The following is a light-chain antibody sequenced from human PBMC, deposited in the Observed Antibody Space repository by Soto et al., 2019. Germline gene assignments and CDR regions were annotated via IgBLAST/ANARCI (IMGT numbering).Light chain of an antibody. CDR2: EGN. CDR1: SSDVGGYNY. J-gene: IGLJ1*01. Sequence: QSALTQPPSASGSPGQAVAISCTGTSSDVGGYNYVSWYQQHPGKAPKLMIYEGNKRPSGVPDRFSGSKSGNTASLTVSGLQAEDEADYYCSSYAGSSNVFGTGTKGTVL. CDR3: SSYAGSSNV. V-gene: IGLV2-8*01.